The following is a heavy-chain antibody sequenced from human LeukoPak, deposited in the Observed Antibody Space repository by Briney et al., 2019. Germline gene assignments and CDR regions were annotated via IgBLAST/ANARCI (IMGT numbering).Heavy chain of an antibody. CDR3: ARNPAFGSGSYYTDAFDI. CDR2: INPSGGST. Sequence: ASVKVSCTASGYTLTSYYMHWVRQAPGQGLEWMGIINPSGGSTSYAQKFQGRVTMTRDMSTSTVYMELSSLRSEDTAVYYCARNPAFGSGSYYTDAFDIWGQGTMVTVSS. D-gene: IGHD3-10*01. CDR1: GYTLTSYY. V-gene: IGHV1-46*01. J-gene: IGHJ3*02.